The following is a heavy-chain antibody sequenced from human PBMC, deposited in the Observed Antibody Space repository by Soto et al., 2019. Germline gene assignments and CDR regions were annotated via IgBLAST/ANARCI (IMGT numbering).Heavy chain of an antibody. CDR2: ISSSSSTI. D-gene: IGHD6-13*01. J-gene: IGHJ4*02. CDR3: ARRLAAAGPNCDS. Sequence: EVQLVESGGGLVQPGGSLRLSCAASGFTFSSYSMNWVRQAPGKGLEWVSYISSSSSTIYYADSVQGQFTISRDNARNPLYLQMNRLRDEDTAVDYCARRLAAAGPNCDSWGQGTLVTVSS. V-gene: IGHV3-48*02. CDR1: GFTFSSYS.